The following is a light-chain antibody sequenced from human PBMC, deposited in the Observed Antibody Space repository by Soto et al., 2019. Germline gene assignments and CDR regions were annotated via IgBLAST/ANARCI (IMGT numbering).Light chain of an antibody. V-gene: IGLV2-11*01. CDR3: CSFVCSYSLV. CDR2: DVS. CDR1: IRDVGNYIY. Sequence: QSALTQPRSVSGSPGQSVTISCTGTIRDVGNYIYVSWYQQHPCKAPKLMIYDVSKRPSGVPEPFPGSKSGNPASLPITGLRAEYEADYYCCSFVCSYSLVFGGGPEVTFL. J-gene: IGLJ2*01.